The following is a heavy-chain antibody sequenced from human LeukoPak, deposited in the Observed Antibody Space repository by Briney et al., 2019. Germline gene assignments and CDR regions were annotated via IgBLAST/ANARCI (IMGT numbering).Heavy chain of an antibody. Sequence: GGSLRLSCAASGFTFSSYDMSWVRQAPGKGLEWVSSITTSGGSTFYADSVMGRLTITRDNSRNTLYLQMNSLSAEDTAIYYCAKRGNPTVGHHYLDVWGKGTTVSVSS. CDR3: AKRGNPTVGHHYLDV. V-gene: IGHV3-23*01. CDR1: GFTFSSYD. D-gene: IGHD1-1*01. CDR2: ITTSGGST. J-gene: IGHJ6*03.